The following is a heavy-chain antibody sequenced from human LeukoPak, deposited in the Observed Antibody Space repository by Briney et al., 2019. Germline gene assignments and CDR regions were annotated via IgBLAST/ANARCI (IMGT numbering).Heavy chain of an antibody. CDR2: IIPILGIA. V-gene: IGHV1-69*04. D-gene: IGHD2-2*01. J-gene: IGHJ4*02. CDR1: GGTFSSYA. Sequence: GASVKVPCKASGGTFSSYAISWVRQAPGQGLEWMGRIIPILGIANYAQKFQGRVTITADKSTSTAYMELSSLRSEDTAMYYCARSKYCSSTSCYYFDYWGQGTLVTVSS. CDR3: ARSKYCSSTSCYYFDY.